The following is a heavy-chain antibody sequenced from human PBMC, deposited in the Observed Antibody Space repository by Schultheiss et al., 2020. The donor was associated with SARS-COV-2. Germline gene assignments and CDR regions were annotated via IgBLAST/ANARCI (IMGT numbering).Heavy chain of an antibody. Sequence: GESLKISCAASGFTFSSYGMHWVRQAPGKGLEWVAVIWYDGSNKYYADSVKGRFTISRDNSKNTLYLQMNSLRAEDTAVYYCAKSQYQLLWGYYYGMDVWGQGTTVTVSS. D-gene: IGHD2-2*01. V-gene: IGHV3-33*06. CDR3: AKSQYQLLWGYYYGMDV. CDR2: IWYDGSNK. J-gene: IGHJ6*02. CDR1: GFTFSSYG.